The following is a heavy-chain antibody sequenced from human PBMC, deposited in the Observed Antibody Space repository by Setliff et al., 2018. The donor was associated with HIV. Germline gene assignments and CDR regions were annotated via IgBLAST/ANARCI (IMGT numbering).Heavy chain of an antibody. D-gene: IGHD5-12*01. Sequence: SETLSLTCTVSGGSISSSSYYWGWIRQPPGKGLEWIGSIYYSGSTYYNPSLKSRVTISVDTSKNQFSLKLSSVTAADTAVYYCARHRFAVEMATITVDYYYYMDVWGKGTTVTVSS. J-gene: IGHJ6*03. V-gene: IGHV4-39*01. CDR2: IYYSGST. CDR1: GGSISSSSYY. CDR3: ARHRFAVEMATITVDYYYYMDV.